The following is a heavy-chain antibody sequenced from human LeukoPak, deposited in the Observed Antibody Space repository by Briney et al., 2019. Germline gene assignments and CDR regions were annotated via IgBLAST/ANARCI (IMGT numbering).Heavy chain of an antibody. Sequence: GRSLRLSCAASGFTFDDYAMHWVRQAPGKGLEWVSGISWNSGSIGYADSVKGRFTISRDNAKNSLYLQMNSLRAEDTALYYCAKDLVGHSSGYYDAFGYWGQGTLVTVSS. CDR1: GFTFDDYA. D-gene: IGHD3-22*01. CDR3: AKDLVGHSSGYYDAFGY. V-gene: IGHV3-9*01. J-gene: IGHJ4*02. CDR2: ISWNSGSI.